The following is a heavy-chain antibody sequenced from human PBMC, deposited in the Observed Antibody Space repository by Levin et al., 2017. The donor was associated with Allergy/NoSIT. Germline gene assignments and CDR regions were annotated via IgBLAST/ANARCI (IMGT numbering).Heavy chain of an antibody. CDR2: IWYDGSKK. J-gene: IGHJ3*02. CDR3: AKDPSHTIDI. D-gene: IGHD1-26*01. V-gene: IGHV3-33*06. Sequence: TGGSLRLSCAASGFTFSNHGMHWVRQAPGKGLEWVAVIWYDGSKKEYADSVKGRFSISRDDSKNTLYLQMNSLRAEDTAVYYCAKDPSHTIDIWGQGTMVTVSS. CDR1: GFTFSNHG.